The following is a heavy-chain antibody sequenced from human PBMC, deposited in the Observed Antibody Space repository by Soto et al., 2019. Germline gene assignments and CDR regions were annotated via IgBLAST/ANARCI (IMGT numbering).Heavy chain of an antibody. V-gene: IGHV3-23*01. CDR3: ARSGYSYGPFDY. CDR1: GFTFSSYA. Sequence: GGSLRLSCTASGFTFSSYAMSWVRQAPGKGLEWVSAISGSGGNTYYADSVKGRFTISRDNSKNTLYLQMNSLRAEDTAVYYCARSGYSYGPFDYWGQGTLVTVSS. CDR2: ISGSGGNT. J-gene: IGHJ4*02. D-gene: IGHD5-18*01.